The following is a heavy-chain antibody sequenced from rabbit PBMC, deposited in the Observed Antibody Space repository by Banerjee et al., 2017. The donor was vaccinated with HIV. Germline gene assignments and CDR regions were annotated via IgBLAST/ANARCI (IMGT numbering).Heavy chain of an antibody. J-gene: IGHJ4*01. D-gene: IGHD7-1*01. CDR1: GFSFSSSYW. CDR3: ARGPTNNGYRVNL. CDR2: IYTGSSGSIGST. Sequence: QEQVEESGGDLVKPEGSLTLTCTASGFSFSSSYWICWVRQAPGKGLEWIACIYTGSSGSIGSTYYASWAKGRFTISKTSSTTVTLQLNSLTAADTATYFCARGPTNNGYRVNLWGQGTLVTVS. V-gene: IGHV1S45*01.